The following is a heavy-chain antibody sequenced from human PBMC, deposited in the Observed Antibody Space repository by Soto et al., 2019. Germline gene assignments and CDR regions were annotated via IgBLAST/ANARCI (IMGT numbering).Heavy chain of an antibody. CDR2: ISASGGST. Sequence: GGSLRLSCAASGFTFSNYVMNWVRQAPGKGLDWVSAISASGGSTYYADSVKGRFTISRDNSKNTLYLQMNSLRAEDTAVYYCAKGGVADSSSRLNYYYYYGKDVWGQGTTVTVSS. D-gene: IGHD6-13*01. V-gene: IGHV3-23*01. CDR3: AKGGVADSSSRLNYYYYYGKDV. CDR1: GFTFSNYV. J-gene: IGHJ6*02.